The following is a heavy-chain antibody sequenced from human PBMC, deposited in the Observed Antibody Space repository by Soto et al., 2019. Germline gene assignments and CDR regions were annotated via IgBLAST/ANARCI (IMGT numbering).Heavy chain of an antibody. CDR3: ARVVLGAVPWFDS. CDR1: GYTFTNYD. Sequence: QVQLLQSGPEERKPGASLRVSCKTSGYTFTNYDVTWVRLAPGRGLEWKGWITPYNGNTHYAPHLQGRITLATDTSTSTAYLDLTNLISDDTAMYYCARVVLGAVPWFDSWGQGTPVTVSS. D-gene: IGHD3-16*02. V-gene: IGHV1-18*04. J-gene: IGHJ5*01. CDR2: ITPYNGNT.